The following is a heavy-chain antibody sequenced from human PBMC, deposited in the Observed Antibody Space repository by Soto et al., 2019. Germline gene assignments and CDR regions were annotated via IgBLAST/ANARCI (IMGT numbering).Heavy chain of an antibody. CDR1: GGSFSGYY. J-gene: IGHJ6*03. D-gene: IGHD2-8*01. CDR2: INHSGST. V-gene: IGHV4-34*01. Sequence: LSLTCAVYGGSFSGYYWSWVRQPPGKGLEWIGEINHSGSTNFNPSLKSRVTISVDTSKNQFSLKLSSVTAADTAVYYCARGTVWAGYCTNGVCRSNYYYMDVWGKGTMVTVSS. CDR3: ARGTVWAGYCTNGVCRSNYYYMDV.